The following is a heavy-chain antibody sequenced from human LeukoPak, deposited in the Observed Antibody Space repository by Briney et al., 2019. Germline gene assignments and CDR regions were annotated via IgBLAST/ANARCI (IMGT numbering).Heavy chain of an antibody. D-gene: IGHD2-8*01. J-gene: IGHJ4*02. V-gene: IGHV1-8*03. Sequence: ASVKVSCKASGYTFTSYDINWVRQATGQGLEWMGWMNPNSGNTGYAQKFQGRVTITRNTSISTAYMELSRMISDDTAIYYCARNALGLSYWGQGTLVTVSS. CDR2: MNPNSGNT. CDR3: ARNALGLSY. CDR1: GYTFTSYD.